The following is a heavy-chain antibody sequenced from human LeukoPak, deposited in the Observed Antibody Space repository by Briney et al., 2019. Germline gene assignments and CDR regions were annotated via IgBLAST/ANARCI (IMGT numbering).Heavy chain of an antibody. CDR2: IYYSGST. CDR1: GGSISSSSYY. CDR3: ARVVAVAGLYYYYYYMDV. D-gene: IGHD6-19*01. J-gene: IGHJ6*03. Sequence: SETLSLTCTVSGGSISSSSYYWGWIRQPPGKGLEWIGSIYYSGSTYYNPSLKSRVTISVDTSKNQFSLKLSSVTAADTAVYYCARVVAVAGLYYYYYYMDVWGKGTTVTISS. V-gene: IGHV4-39*07.